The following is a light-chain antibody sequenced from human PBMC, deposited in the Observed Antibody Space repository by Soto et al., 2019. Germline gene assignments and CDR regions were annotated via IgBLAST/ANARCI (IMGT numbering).Light chain of an antibody. CDR3: QQYGISPVYA. J-gene: IGKJ2*01. Sequence: EIVLTQSPSTLSLSPGEGATLSCRASQTIRSTYLAWYQQKPGQAPRLLIYGGSSRATGIPVRFSGSGSGTDFTLTISRLEPEDFAVYYCQCQQYGISPVYAFGQGTKVEIK. CDR2: GGS. V-gene: IGKV3-20*01. CDR1: QTIRSTY.